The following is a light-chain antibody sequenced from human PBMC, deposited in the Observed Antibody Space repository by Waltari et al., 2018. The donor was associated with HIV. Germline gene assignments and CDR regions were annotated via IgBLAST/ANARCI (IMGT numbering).Light chain of an antibody. CDR2: AAS. J-gene: IGKJ1*01. CDR3: QQSYSTFTWT. CDR1: QSISSY. V-gene: IGKV1-39*01. Sequence: DIQMTQSPSSLSASVGDRVTITCRASQSISSYLNWYKQKPGKAPKLLIYAASSLQSGVPSRFSGSGSGTDFTLTISSLQPEDFATYYCQQSYSTFTWTFGQGTKVEIK.